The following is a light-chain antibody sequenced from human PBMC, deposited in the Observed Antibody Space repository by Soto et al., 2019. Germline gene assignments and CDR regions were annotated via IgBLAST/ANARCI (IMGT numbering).Light chain of an antibody. CDR2: EVN. CDR3: SSYAGSNNLGV. Sequence: QSALTQPPSASGSPGQSVTISCTGTSSDVGDYNYVAWYQQHPGKAPKLMIFEVNKRPSGVPDRFSGSKSGNTASLTVSGLQADDEADYYCSSYAGSNNLGVFGGGTKLTVL. CDR1: SSDVGDYNY. J-gene: IGLJ2*01. V-gene: IGLV2-8*01.